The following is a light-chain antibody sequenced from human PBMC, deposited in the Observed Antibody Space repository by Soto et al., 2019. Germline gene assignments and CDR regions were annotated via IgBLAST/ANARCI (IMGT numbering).Light chain of an antibody. Sequence: EIVLTQSPATLSLSPGERATLSCRASQSVSSFLGWYQQKPGQAPRLLIYDASNRAPGITARFSGSGSGTDFTLTISSLEAEDFAVYYCQQRSSWTFCQGTKVEIK. CDR2: DAS. J-gene: IGKJ1*01. CDR3: QQRSSWT. CDR1: QSVSSF. V-gene: IGKV3-11*01.